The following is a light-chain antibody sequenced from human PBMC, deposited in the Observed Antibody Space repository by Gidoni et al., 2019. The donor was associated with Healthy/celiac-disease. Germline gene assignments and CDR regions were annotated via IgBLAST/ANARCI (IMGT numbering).Light chain of an antibody. CDR1: QSISSY. CDR3: QQSYSTPFT. Sequence: DIQMTHSPSSLSASVGDRVTITCRASQSISSYLNWYQQKPGKAPKLLIYAASSLQSGVPSRFSGSGSGTDFTLTISSLQPEDFATYYCQQSYSTPFTFGGGTKVEIK. CDR2: AAS. V-gene: IGKV1-39*01. J-gene: IGKJ4*01.